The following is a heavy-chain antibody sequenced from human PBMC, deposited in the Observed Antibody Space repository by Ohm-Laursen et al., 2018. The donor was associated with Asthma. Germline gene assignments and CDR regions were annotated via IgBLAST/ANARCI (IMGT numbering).Heavy chain of an antibody. CDR2: ISSSGSTI. CDR3: ARARVTMIVEV. D-gene: IGHD3-22*01. Sequence: SLRLSCTASGFTFSDYYMSWIRQAPGKGLEWVSYISSSGSTIYYADSVKGRFTISRDNAKNSLYLQMNSLRAEDTAVYYCARARVTMIVEVWGQGTLVTVSS. J-gene: IGHJ4*02. V-gene: IGHV3-11*01. CDR1: GFTFSDYY.